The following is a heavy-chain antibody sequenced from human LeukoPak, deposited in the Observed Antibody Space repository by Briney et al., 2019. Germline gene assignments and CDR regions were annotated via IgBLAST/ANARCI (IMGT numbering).Heavy chain of an antibody. CDR1: GFTFCRYG. CDR3: AKDQTPSGWYFPFDY. J-gene: IGHJ4*02. D-gene: IGHD6-19*01. Sequence: GGALRLSCAASGFTFCRYGVRCGREAPGKGGGRVSVISYDGSNSFYADSAKGRFTISRDNSKNTLYLQMISLRAEDTAVYYCAKDQTPSGWYFPFDYWGQGTLVTVSS. V-gene: IGHV3-30*18. CDR2: ISYDGSNS.